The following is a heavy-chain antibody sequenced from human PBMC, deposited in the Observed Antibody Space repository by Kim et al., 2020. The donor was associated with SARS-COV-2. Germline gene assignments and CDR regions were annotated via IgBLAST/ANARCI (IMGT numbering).Heavy chain of an antibody. Sequence: ASVKVSCKASGYTFTGYYMHWVRQAPGQGLEWMGWINPNSGGTNYAQKFQGRVTMTRDTSISTAYMELSRLRSDDTAVYYCARSRLGIAVAGTFYYGMDVWGQGTTVTVSS. CDR2: INPNSGGT. CDR3: ARSRLGIAVAGTFYYGMDV. V-gene: IGHV1-2*02. J-gene: IGHJ6*02. CDR1: GYTFTGYY. D-gene: IGHD6-19*01.